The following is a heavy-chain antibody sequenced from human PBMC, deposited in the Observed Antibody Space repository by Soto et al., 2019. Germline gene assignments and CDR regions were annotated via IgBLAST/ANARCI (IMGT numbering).Heavy chain of an antibody. V-gene: IGHV4-31*03. CDR1: GDSISSSGSY. Sequence: SETLSLTCSVSGDSISSSGSYWTWIRQHPGKGLEWIGYIHYSGSTYYNPSLKSRVIISVDTSKNHFSLKLNSVTAADTAMYYCARARTIGHEFFDYWGQGTLVTVSS. J-gene: IGHJ4*02. CDR2: IHYSGST. CDR3: ARARTIGHEFFDY.